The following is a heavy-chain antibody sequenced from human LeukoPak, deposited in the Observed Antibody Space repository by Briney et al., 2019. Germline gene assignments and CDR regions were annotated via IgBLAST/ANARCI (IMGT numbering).Heavy chain of an antibody. D-gene: IGHD3-10*01. CDR1: GFTFSSYE. CDR3: AREVRGVIIG. Sequence: QPGGSLRLSCAPSGFTFSSYEMNWVRPAPGKGLEWVSYICSSGSTIYYAHSVKSRFTISRDNAKYSLYLQMNSPRAEDTAVYYCAREVRGVIIGWGQGTLVTVSS. V-gene: IGHV3-48*03. J-gene: IGHJ4*02. CDR2: ICSSGSTI.